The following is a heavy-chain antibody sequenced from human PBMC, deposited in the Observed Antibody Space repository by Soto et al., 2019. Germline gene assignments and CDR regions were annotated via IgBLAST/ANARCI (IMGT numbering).Heavy chain of an antibody. CDR2: IIPIFGTV. V-gene: IGHV1-69*13. Sequence: SVKVSCKASGGTFSSYAISWVRQAPGQGLEWMGGIIPIFGTVNYAQKFQGRVTITADESTSTAYMELSSLRSEDTAVYYCARHDCISSSCYYYYYYGMDVWGQGTTLTVSS. CDR1: GGTFSSYA. J-gene: IGHJ6*02. D-gene: IGHD2-2*01. CDR3: ARHDCISSSCYYYYYYGMDV.